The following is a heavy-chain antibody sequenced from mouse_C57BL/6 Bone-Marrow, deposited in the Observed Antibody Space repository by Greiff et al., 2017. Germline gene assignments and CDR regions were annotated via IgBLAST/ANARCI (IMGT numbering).Heavy chain of an antibody. Sequence: VQLQQSGPVLVKPGASVKMSCKASGYTFTDYYMNWVKQSHGKSLEWIGVVNPYNGGTSYNQKFKGKATLTVDKSSSTAYMELNSLTSEDSAVYYCARSGAGYYGSMDYWGQGTSVTVSS. V-gene: IGHV1-19*01. J-gene: IGHJ4*01. CDR2: VNPYNGGT. CDR1: GYTFTDYY. CDR3: ARSGAGYYGSMDY. D-gene: IGHD1-1*01.